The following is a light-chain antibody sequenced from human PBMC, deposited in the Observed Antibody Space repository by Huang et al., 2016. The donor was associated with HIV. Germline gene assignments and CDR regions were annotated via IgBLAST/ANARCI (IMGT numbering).Light chain of an antibody. Sequence: EIVLTQSPATLSLSPGERATLSCRASQSVSSYLAVFQKKPGQAPRLLIYDTSNRSTGIPARVSGSWSATDFTLTISSLEPEDFAVYYCQQRGSRPPTFGQGTKVEIK. CDR2: DTS. CDR3: QQRGSRPPT. CDR1: QSVSSY. J-gene: IGKJ1*01. V-gene: IGKV3-11*01.